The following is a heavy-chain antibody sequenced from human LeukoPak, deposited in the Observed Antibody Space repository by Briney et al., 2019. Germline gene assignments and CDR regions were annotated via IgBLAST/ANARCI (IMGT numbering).Heavy chain of an antibody. CDR1: GFTFSSYG. J-gene: IGHJ3*02. CDR3: AKEYSSGWSDAFDI. D-gene: IGHD6-19*01. Sequence: PGGSLRLSCAASGFTFSSYGMHWVRQAPGKGLEWVAVISYNGSNKYYADSVKGRFTISRDNSKNTLYLQMNSLRAEDTAVYYCAKEYSSGWSDAFDIWGQGTMVTVSS. V-gene: IGHV3-30*18. CDR2: ISYNGSNK.